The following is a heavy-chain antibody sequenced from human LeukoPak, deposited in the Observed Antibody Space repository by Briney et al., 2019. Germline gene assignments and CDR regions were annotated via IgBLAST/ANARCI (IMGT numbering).Heavy chain of an antibody. J-gene: IGHJ4*02. CDR3: ARSPRELLYY. D-gene: IGHD1-26*01. V-gene: IGHV1-2*02. CDR2: INPNSGGT. Sequence: ASVKVSCKASGYTFTNYGITWVRQAPGQGLEWMGWINPNSGGTNYAQKFQGRVTMTRDTSISTAYMELSRLRSDDTAVYYCARSPRELLYYWGQGTLVTVSS. CDR1: GYTFTNYG.